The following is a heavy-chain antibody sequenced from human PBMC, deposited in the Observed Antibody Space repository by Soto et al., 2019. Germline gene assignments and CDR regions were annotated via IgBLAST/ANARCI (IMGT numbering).Heavy chain of an antibody. CDR3: AREHYSGLDY. V-gene: IGHV3-7*04. D-gene: IGHD2-15*01. CDR2: INPDGGGE. Sequence: EVQLVESGGGLVQPGGSLRLSCAASGFNFGGSWMTWVRQAPGKGLEWLAKINPDGGGEGYVDSVQVRFTISRDNAKRSLSSQMHTLKEEDTAVYFCAREHYSGLDYCGQGTLVSVSS. CDR1: GFNFGGSW. J-gene: IGHJ4*02.